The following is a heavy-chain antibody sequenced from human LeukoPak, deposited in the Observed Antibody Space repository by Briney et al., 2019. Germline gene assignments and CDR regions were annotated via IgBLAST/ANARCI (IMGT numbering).Heavy chain of an antibody. V-gene: IGHV5-51*01. J-gene: IGHJ4*02. CDR2: IYPGDSDT. Sequence: GGSLKISCKGSGYRFTTYWIAGGRQMPGKGLEGMGIIYPGDSDTKYSPSFEGQVTIPADKSVNTAYLQWSSLEASDTAMYYCARRGSPPIDFDYWGQGTLVTVSS. CDR1: GYRFTTYW. CDR3: ARRGSPPIDFDY.